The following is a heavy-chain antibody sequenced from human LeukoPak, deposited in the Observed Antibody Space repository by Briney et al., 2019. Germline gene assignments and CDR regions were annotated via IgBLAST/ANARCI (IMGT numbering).Heavy chain of an antibody. Sequence: SETLSLTCAVYGGSFSGYYWSWIRQPPGKGLEWIGEINHSGSTNYNPSLKSRVTISVDTSKNQFSLKLSSVTAADTAVYYCARDHRSGSYYNRQGRFDPWGLGTLVTVSS. D-gene: IGHD3-10*01. CDR1: GGSFSGYY. V-gene: IGHV4-34*01. CDR3: ARDHRSGSYYNRQGRFDP. J-gene: IGHJ5*02. CDR2: INHSGST.